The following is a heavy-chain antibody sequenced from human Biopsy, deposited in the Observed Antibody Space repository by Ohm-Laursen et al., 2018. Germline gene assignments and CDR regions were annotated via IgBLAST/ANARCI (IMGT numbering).Heavy chain of an antibody. CDR3: ARDYEVYAKTDCFDP. V-gene: IGHV1-18*01. Sequence: ASVKVSCKASGYTFTSYDISWVRQAPGQGLEWMGWISPYNDKTSYPPKLQDRVTMTADTSTSTAYMELRSLRSDDTAVYFCARDYEVYAKTDCFDPWGQGTLVTVSS. CDR1: GYTFTSYD. CDR2: ISPYNDKT. D-gene: IGHD2-8*01. J-gene: IGHJ5*02.